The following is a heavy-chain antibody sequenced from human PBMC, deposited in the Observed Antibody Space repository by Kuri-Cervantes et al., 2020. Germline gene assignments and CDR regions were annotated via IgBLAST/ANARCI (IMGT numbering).Heavy chain of an antibody. CDR3: ARVGSYDFWSGNDYYYYYYMDV. CDR1: GFTVSSNY. CDR2: IYSGGST. J-gene: IGHJ6*03. Sequence: GESLKISCAASGFTVSSNYMSWVRQAPGKGLEWVSVIYSGGSTYYADSVKGRFTISRDNSKNTLYLQVNSLRAEDTAVYYCARVGSYDFWSGNDYYYYYYMDVWGKGTTVTVSS. V-gene: IGHV3-53*01. D-gene: IGHD3-3*01.